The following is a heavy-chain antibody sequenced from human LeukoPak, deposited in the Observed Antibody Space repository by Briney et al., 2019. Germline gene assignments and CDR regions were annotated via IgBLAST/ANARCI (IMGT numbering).Heavy chain of an antibody. J-gene: IGHJ4*02. Sequence: SETLSLTCTVSGGSISSYYWSWIRQPPGKGLEWIGYIYYSGSTNYNPSLKSRVTISVDTSKNQFSLKLSSVTAADTAVYYCARHCPDYGDYEYYFDYWGQGTLVTVSS. D-gene: IGHD4-17*01. CDR3: ARHCPDYGDYEYYFDY. CDR1: GGSISSYY. CDR2: IYYSGST. V-gene: IGHV4-59*08.